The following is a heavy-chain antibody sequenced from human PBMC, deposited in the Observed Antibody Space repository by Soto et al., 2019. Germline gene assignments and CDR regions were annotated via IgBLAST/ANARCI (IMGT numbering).Heavy chain of an antibody. CDR1: GFTVSSKY. Sequence: DVQLLETGGELIQPGGSLRLSCAASGFTVSSKYMSWVRQAPGKGLEWISVIWSAGLIYYADSVRGRFTISRDISKNILYLEMTSLRADDTAVYYCAREAPMDGWGQGTTVTVSS. CDR2: IWSAGLI. CDR3: AREAPMDG. V-gene: IGHV3-53*02. J-gene: IGHJ6*02.